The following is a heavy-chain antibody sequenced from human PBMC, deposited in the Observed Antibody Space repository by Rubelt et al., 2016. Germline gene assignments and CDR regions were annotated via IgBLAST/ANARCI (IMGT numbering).Heavy chain of an antibody. CDR3: ARSGTGVRYFDL. J-gene: IGHJ2*01. D-gene: IGHD1-7*01. Sequence: EVQLVESGGGLVQPGGSLRLSCAASGFIFSSHSMNWVRQAPGKGLEWVSHISSSSSTIYYADSVQGRFTISRDNAKNSLYLQMDSLRDEDTAMYYCARSGTGVRYFDLWGRGTLVTVSS. CDR1: GFIFSSHS. CDR2: ISSSSSTI. V-gene: IGHV3-48*02.